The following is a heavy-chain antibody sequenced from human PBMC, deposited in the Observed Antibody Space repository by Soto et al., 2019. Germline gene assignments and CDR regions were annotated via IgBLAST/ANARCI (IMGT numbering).Heavy chain of an antibody. D-gene: IGHD3-9*01. CDR3: ARSVFDWASQARYYLDY. Sequence: QVQLVQSGTEVKKPGASVKISCRASGYTFTTYYIHWVRQAPGQGLEWMGIINPNVGSTTYTQKFQGRVTMTRDTSTTTIYMELSSLTSEDTAVYYCARSVFDWASQARYYLDYWGQGTLVTVSS. V-gene: IGHV1-46*01. CDR2: INPNVGST. CDR1: GYTFTTYY. J-gene: IGHJ4*02.